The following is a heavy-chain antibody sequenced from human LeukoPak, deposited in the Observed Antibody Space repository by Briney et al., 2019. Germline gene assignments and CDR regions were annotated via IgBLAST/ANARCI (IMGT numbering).Heavy chain of an antibody. CDR3: AGQRYNTSWLTFYWFDP. CDR1: GGSISSSNW. D-gene: IGHD1-14*01. V-gene: IGHV4-4*02. J-gene: IGHJ5*02. CDR2: IYHGGNT. Sequence: PSETLSLTCTVSGGSISSSNWWSWVRQPPGKGLEWIGEIYHGGNTNYNPSLKSRVSISLDKSKKQFSLNLNSVTAADTAVYYCAGQRYNTSWLTFYWFDPWGQGTLVTVSS.